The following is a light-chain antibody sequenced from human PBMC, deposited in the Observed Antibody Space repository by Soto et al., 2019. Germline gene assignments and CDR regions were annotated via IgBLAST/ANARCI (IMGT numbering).Light chain of an antibody. J-gene: IGKJ1*01. V-gene: IGKV3-15*01. CDR3: QQSYSTRWT. Sequence: DIVMTQSPATLSVSPGERATLSCRASQSVSSNLAWYQQKPGQAPRLLIYGASTRATGIPARFSGSGSGTDFTLTISSQQPEDFATYYRQQSYSTRWTFGQGTKVDIK. CDR1: QSVSSN. CDR2: GAS.